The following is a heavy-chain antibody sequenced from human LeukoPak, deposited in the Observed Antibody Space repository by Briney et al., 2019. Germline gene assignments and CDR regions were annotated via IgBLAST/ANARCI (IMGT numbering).Heavy chain of an antibody. CDR3: VRHDGRGGATKGAFDS. Sequence: SETLSLTCTISAASISSSSHHWGWIRQSPGKGLEWIGSIYYGQTIYYNPSLNSRVTISVVTSKDQFTLQLNSVTAADTAVYYCVRHDGRGGATKGAFDSWGQGSLVTVSS. CDR1: AASISSSSHH. D-gene: IGHD4/OR15-4a*01. CDR2: IYYGQTI. V-gene: IGHV4-39*01. J-gene: IGHJ5*01.